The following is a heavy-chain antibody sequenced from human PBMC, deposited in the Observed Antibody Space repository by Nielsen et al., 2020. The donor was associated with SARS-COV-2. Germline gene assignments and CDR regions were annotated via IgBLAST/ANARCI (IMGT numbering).Heavy chain of an antibody. Sequence: SETLSLTSTVSGGSISSPNYYWSWISQHPGKGLAWIGSIFHRGLTYDNPSLKDRLIMSLDTSKNPFSLQLNSVTAADTAVYYCARATLTGYYNVAFDIWGQGTMVIVSS. CDR1: GGSISSPNYY. J-gene: IGHJ3*02. D-gene: IGHD3-9*01. CDR3: ARATLTGYYNVAFDI. V-gene: IGHV4-31*03. CDR2: IFHRGLT.